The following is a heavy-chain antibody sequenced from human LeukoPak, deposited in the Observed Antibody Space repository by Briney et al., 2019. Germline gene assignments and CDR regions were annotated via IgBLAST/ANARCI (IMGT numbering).Heavy chain of an antibody. CDR3: ARGGSTPDY. Sequence: GASLRLSCAASGFTFTSFAMSWVRQASGKGLEWVSAVSGSGGGTYYADSVRGRFTISRDNSKNTLYLQMNSLRAEDTAVYYCARGGSTPDYWGQGTLVTVSS. V-gene: IGHV3-23*01. CDR2: VSGSGGGT. CDR1: GFTFTSFA. D-gene: IGHD2-15*01. J-gene: IGHJ4*02.